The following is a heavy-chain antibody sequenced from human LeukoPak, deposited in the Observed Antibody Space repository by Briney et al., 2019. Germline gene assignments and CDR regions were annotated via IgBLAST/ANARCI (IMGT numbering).Heavy chain of an antibody. CDR2: VSWDDGRT. Sequence: GGSLRLSCAASGFTFDDYSMHWVRQAPGKGLEWVSLVSWDDGRTWYADSVKGRFTISRDNSKNSLYLQMNSLTTEGTALYYCAKEVVPYGSGSYAFDSWGQGTLVTVSS. V-gene: IGHV3-43*01. D-gene: IGHD3-10*01. CDR3: AKEVVPYGSGSYAFDS. J-gene: IGHJ4*02. CDR1: GFTFDDYS.